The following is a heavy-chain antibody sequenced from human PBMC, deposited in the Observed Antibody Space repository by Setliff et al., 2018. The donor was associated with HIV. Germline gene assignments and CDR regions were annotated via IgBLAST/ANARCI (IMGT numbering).Heavy chain of an antibody. D-gene: IGHD1-1*01. CDR1: GASITTHW. CDR2: FSSSGST. CDR3: ARIDPGKFWSLDY. V-gene: IGHV4-4*07. Sequence: SETLSLTCTVSGASITTHWWSWIRQPAGKGLEWIGRFSSSGSTNYNSSLESRVTMSVDTSKNQFYLNLRSVTATDTAIYSCARIDPGKFWSLDYWGRGTLVTVSS. J-gene: IGHJ4*02.